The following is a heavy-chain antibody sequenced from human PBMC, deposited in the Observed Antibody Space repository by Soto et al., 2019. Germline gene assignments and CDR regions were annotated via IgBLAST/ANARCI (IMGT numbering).Heavy chain of an antibody. Sequence: QVQLQESGPGLVKPSQTLSLTCTVSGGSISSGDYYWSWIRQPPGKGLEWIGYIYYSGSTYYNPSPQRRLTXSXDXXKAQFSRKLSSVTAADTAVYYCARVGGFGATTIDYWGQGTLVTVSS. V-gene: IGHV4-30-4*01. J-gene: IGHJ4*02. D-gene: IGHD3-10*01. CDR1: GGSISSGDYY. CDR3: ARVGGFGATTIDY. CDR2: IYYSGST.